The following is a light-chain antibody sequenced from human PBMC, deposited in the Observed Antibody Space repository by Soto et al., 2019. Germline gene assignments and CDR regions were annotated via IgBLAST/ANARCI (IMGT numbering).Light chain of an antibody. V-gene: IGLV2-8*01. CDR3: VSFAGGTYV. CDR2: DVN. CDR1: SSDVGAYIF. J-gene: IGLJ1*01. Sequence: QSALTQPPSASGSPGQSVTISCTGTSSDVGAYIFVSWYQQHPGKAPKLMVYDVNRRPPGVPDRFFGSKSGNTASLTVSGLQAEDEDDYYCVSFAGGTYVFGTGTKVTAL.